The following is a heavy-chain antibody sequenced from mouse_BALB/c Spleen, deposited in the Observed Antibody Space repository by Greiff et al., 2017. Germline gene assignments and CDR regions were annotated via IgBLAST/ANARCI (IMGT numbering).Heavy chain of an antibody. J-gene: IGHJ2*01. V-gene: IGHV1S135*01. CDR3: ARSAGYYYGSLDY. Sequence: EVQLQQSGPELGKPGASVKISCKASGYSFTGYNMYWVKQSHRKSLEWIGYIDPYNGGTSYNQKSKGKATLTVDKSSSTAYMHLNSLTSEDSAIYYCARSAGYYYGSLDYWGQGTTLTVSS. CDR2: IDPYNGGT. CDR1: GYSFTGYN. D-gene: IGHD1-1*01.